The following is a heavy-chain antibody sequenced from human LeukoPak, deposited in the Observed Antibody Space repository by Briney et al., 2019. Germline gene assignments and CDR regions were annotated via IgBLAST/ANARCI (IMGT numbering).Heavy chain of an antibody. CDR1: GGTLTSYA. D-gene: IGHD2-2*01. CDR2: IIPIFGTA. V-gene: IGHV1-69*05. J-gene: IGHJ4*02. CDR3: ARDPQFRCTSCRPRSPNYFDY. Sequence: SVKVSCKASGGTLTSYAISWVRQAPGQGLEWMGRIIPIFGTANYAQKFQGRVTITTDESTSTAYMELSSLRSEDTAVYCCARDPQFRCTSCRPRSPNYFDYWGQGTLVTVSS.